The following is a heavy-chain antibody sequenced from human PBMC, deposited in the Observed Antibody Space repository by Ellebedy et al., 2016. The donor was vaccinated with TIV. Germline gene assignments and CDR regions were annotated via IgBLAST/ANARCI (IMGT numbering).Heavy chain of an antibody. Sequence: GESLKISCAASGFTFSSYAMHWVRQAPGKGLEWVSGIVGGGAERYADSVKGRFTISRDNSKNTVDLQMKSLRDEDTAVYFCAKDRTAGDGYWVFDSWGQGTLVTVSS. CDR3: AKDRTAGDGYWVFDS. CDR2: IVGGGA. J-gene: IGHJ4*02. V-gene: IGHV3-23*01. CDR1: GFTFSSYA. D-gene: IGHD5-18*01.